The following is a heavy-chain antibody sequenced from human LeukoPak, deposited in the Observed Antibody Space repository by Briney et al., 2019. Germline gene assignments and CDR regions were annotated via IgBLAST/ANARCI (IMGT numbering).Heavy chain of an antibody. CDR3: ARLRMTMVRGVISPPRYYMDV. V-gene: IGHV1-8*01. J-gene: IGHJ6*03. CDR2: MNPNSGNT. CDR1: GYTFTSYD. Sequence: GASVKVSCKASGYTFTSYDINWVRQATGQGLEWMGWMNPNSGNTGYAQKFQGRVTMTRNTSISTAYMELSSLRSEDTAVYYCARLRMTMVRGVISPPRYYMDVWGKGTTVTISS. D-gene: IGHD3-10*01.